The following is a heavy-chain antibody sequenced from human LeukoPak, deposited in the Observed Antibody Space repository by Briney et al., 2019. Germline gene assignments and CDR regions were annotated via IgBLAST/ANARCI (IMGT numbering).Heavy chain of an antibody. CDR3: AKYSSGWSREEYFQH. V-gene: IGHV3-23*01. D-gene: IGHD6-19*01. CDR2: ISGSGGST. CDR1: GFIFNTQN. J-gene: IGHJ1*01. Sequence: PGGSLRLSCTASGFIFNTQNMNWVRQAPGKGLEWISAISGSGGSTYYADSVKGRFTISRDNSKNTLYLQMNSLRAEDTAVYYCAKYSSGWSREEYFQHWGQGTLVTVSS.